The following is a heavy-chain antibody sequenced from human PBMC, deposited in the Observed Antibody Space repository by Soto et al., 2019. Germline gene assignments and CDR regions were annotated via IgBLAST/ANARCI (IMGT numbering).Heavy chain of an antibody. CDR1: GFNFSSYA. V-gene: IGHV3-30-3*01. D-gene: IGHD2-2*01. CDR3: ARDMRERDIVVVPAADADY. Sequence: QVQLVESGGGVVQPGRSLRLSCAASGFNFSSYAMHWVRQAPGKGLEWGAVISYDGSNKYYADSVKGRFTISRDNSKNTRYLQMNSLRAEDTAVHYCARDMRERDIVVVPAADADYWGQGTLVTVSS. J-gene: IGHJ4*02. CDR2: ISYDGSNK.